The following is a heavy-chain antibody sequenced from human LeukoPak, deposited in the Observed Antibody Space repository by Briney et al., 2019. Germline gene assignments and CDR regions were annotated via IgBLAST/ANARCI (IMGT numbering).Heavy chain of an antibody. Sequence: SETLSLTCTVCGHSNSSSRYYWAWIRQPPGKVLQWIGSIYDSRSTYYNPSLKSRVTISVDTSKNQFSVKLSSVTDADTAVYYCARDKLDRYFDYWGQGTLVTVSS. V-gene: IGHV4-39*07. CDR2: IYDSRST. D-gene: IGHD1-7*01. CDR1: GHSNSSSRYY. J-gene: IGHJ4*02. CDR3: ARDKLDRYFDY.